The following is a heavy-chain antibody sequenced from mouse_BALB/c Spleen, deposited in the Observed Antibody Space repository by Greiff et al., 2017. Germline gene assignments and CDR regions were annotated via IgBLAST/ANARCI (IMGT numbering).Heavy chain of an antibody. CDR3: ARRGLTSFDY. J-gene: IGHJ2*01. V-gene: IGHV3-2*02. CDR1: GYSITSDYA. D-gene: IGHD2-12*01. Sequence: EVQRVESGPGLVKPSQSLSLTCTVTGYSITSDYAWNWIRQFPGNKLEWMGYISYSGSTSYNPSLKSRISITRDTSKNQFFLQLNSVTTEDTATYYCARRGLTSFDYWGQGTTLTVSS. CDR2: ISYSGST.